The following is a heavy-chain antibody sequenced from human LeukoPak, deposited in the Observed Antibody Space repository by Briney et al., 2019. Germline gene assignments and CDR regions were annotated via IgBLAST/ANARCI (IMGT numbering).Heavy chain of an antibody. CDR3: ASMSRYSYGPTPMILFDY. D-gene: IGHD5-18*01. V-gene: IGHV1-18*01. J-gene: IGHJ4*02. CDR1: GYTFTSYV. CDR2: ISAYNGNT. Sequence: GASVKVSCKASGYTFTSYVISWVRQAPGQGLEWMGWISAYNGNTNYAQKLQGRVTMTTDTSTSTACMELRSLRSDDTAVYYCASMSRYSYGPTPMILFDYWGQGTLVTVSS.